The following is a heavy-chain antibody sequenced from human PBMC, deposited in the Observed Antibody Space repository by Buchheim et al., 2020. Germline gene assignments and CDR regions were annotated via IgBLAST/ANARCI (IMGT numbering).Heavy chain of an antibody. V-gene: IGHV3-49*04. D-gene: IGHD3-22*01. CDR3: TRVDYYYDSSGYNGY. J-gene: IGHJ4*02. Sequence: EVQLVESGGGLVQPGRSLRLSCTASGFTFGDYAMSWVRQAPGKGLEWVGFIRSKAYGGTTEYAASVKGRFTISRDDSKSIAYLQMNSLKTEDTAVYYCTRVDYYYDSSGYNGYWGQGTL. CDR1: GFTFGDYA. CDR2: IRSKAYGGTT.